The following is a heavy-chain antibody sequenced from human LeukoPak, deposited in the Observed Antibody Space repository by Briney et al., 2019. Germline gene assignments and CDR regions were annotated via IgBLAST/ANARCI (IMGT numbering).Heavy chain of an antibody. D-gene: IGHD4-17*01. J-gene: IGHJ5*02. V-gene: IGHV3-30*02. CDR1: GFTFSTYG. CDR3: AKAMTTVTTGWFDP. CDR2: IRYDGNNE. Sequence: GGSLRLSCAASGFTFSTYGMHWVRQAPGKGLEWVAFIRYDGNNEYYADSVKGRFTISRDNSKNTLYLQMNSLRSDDTAVYYCAKAMTTVTTGWFDPWGQGTLVTVSS.